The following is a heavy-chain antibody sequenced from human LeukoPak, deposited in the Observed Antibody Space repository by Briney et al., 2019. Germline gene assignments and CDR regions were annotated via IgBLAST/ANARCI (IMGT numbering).Heavy chain of an antibody. CDR2: IYYSGST. CDR3: ARVDTAMEIDY. J-gene: IGHJ4*02. Sequence: SETLSLTCTVSGYSISSGYYWGWIRQPPGKGLEWIGSIYYSGSTYYNPSLKSRVTISVVTSKNQFSLKLSSVTAADTAVYYCARVDTAMEIDYWGQGTLVTVSS. CDR1: GYSISSGYY. V-gene: IGHV4-38-2*02. D-gene: IGHD5-18*01.